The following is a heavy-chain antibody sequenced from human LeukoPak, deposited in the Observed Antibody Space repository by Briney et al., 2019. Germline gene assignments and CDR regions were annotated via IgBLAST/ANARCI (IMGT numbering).Heavy chain of an antibody. Sequence: SGGSLRLSCAASGFTFSSYAMSWVRQAPGKGLEWVSAISGSGGSTYYADSVKVRFTISRDNSKNTLYLQMNSLRAEDTAVYYCAKDLGQWLGYFDYWGQGTLVTVSS. CDR1: GFTFSSYA. J-gene: IGHJ4*02. CDR2: ISGSGGST. CDR3: AKDLGQWLGYFDY. V-gene: IGHV3-23*01. D-gene: IGHD6-19*01.